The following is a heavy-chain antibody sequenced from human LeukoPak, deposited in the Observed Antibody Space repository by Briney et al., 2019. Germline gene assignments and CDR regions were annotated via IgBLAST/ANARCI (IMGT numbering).Heavy chain of an antibody. Sequence: SETLSLTCAVYGGSFTGYYWSWIRQPPGKGLEWIGEINHSGSANYNPSLKSRVTISVDTSMNQFSLKLSSVTAADTSVYYCARGGFVVVTAIPFDYWGQGTLVTVSS. J-gene: IGHJ4*02. CDR3: ARGGFVVVTAIPFDY. D-gene: IGHD2-21*02. CDR2: INHSGSA. V-gene: IGHV4-34*01. CDR1: GGSFTGYY.